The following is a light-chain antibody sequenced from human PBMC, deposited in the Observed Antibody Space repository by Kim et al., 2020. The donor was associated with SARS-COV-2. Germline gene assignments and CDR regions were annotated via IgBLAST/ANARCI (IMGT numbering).Light chain of an antibody. Sequence: DIQMTQSPSSLSASVGDRVTITCRASQSISSYLNWYQQKPGKAPKLLIYAASSLQSGGPSRFSGSGSGTDSTLTLSSLQPEDFATYYCQQSYSTPQVSFGQGTRLEI. CDR3: QQSYSTPQVS. J-gene: IGKJ2*03. V-gene: IGKV1-39*01. CDR1: QSISSY. CDR2: AAS.